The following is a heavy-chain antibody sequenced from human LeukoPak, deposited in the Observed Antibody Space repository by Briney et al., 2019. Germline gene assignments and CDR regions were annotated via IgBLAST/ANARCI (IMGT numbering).Heavy chain of an antibody. CDR3: ALSSRGYCSSTSCATQFDY. CDR2: INHSGST. V-gene: IGHV4-30-2*01. CDR1: GGSISSGGYS. D-gene: IGHD2-2*01. Sequence: SQTLSLTCAVSGGSISSGGYSWSWIRQPPGKGLEWIGYINHSGSTYYNPSLKSRVTISVDRSKNQFSLKLSSVTAADTAVYYCALSSRGYCSSTSCATQFDYWGQGTLVTVSS. J-gene: IGHJ4*02.